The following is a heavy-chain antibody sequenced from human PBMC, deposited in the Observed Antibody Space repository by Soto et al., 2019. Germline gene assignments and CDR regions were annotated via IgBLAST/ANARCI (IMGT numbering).Heavy chain of an antibody. J-gene: IGHJ4*02. V-gene: IGHV3-72*01. CDR1: GFTFSDHY. CDR3: ATLERIVGGTWDY. D-gene: IGHD1-26*01. Sequence: EVQLVESGGGLVQPGGSLRLSFAASGFTFSDHYMDWVRQSPGKGLEWVGRIRNRANSHTTVYAASVKGRFTISRDDSKNSVFMDMNSLKTEDTAVYYCATLERIVGGTWDYWGQGALVTVSS. CDR2: IRNRANSHTT.